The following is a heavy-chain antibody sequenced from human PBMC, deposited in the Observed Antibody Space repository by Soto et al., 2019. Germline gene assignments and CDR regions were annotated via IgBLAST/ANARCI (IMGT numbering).Heavy chain of an antibody. CDR1: GFTFSDYG. Sequence: SLRLSCAASGFTFSDYGMHWVRQAPGKGLEWVALIWFDGSKKYYADSVKGRFTVSRDNSKNTTYLEMDSLRAEDTAVYYCARPTLNDYLYYALGVWGQGTTVTVSS. CDR2: IWFDGSKK. CDR3: ARPTLNDYLYYALGV. D-gene: IGHD3-16*01. V-gene: IGHV3-33*01. J-gene: IGHJ6*02.